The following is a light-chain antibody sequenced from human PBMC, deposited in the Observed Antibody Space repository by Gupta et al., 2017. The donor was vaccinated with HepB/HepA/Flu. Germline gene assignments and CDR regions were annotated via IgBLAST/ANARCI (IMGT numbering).Light chain of an antibody. V-gene: IGKV4-1*01. J-gene: IGKJ4*01. Sequence: DIVMTQSTDSLAVSLDERATINCKSSQSVLYSSNNKNYLAWYQQKPGQPPKLLIYWASTRESGVPDRFSGSGSGTDFTLTISSLQAEDVAVYYCQQYYSTPLTFGGGTKVEIK. CDR3: QQYYSTPLT. CDR2: WAS. CDR1: QSVLYSSNNKNY.